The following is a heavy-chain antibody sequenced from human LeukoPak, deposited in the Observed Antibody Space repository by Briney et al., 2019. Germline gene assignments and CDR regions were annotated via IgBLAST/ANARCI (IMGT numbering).Heavy chain of an antibody. CDR3: AKDLGVVPAACDAFDI. CDR2: ISGSGGST. Sequence: PGGSLRLSCAASGFTFSSYAMSWVRQAPGKGLEWVSAISGSGGSTYYADSVKGRFTISRDNSKNTLYLQMNSLRAEDTAVYYCAKDLGVVPAACDAFDIWGQGTMVTVSS. J-gene: IGHJ3*02. CDR1: GFTFSSYA. D-gene: IGHD2-2*01. V-gene: IGHV3-23*01.